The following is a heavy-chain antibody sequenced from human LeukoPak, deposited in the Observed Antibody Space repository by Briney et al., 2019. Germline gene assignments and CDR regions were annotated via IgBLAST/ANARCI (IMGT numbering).Heavy chain of an antibody. CDR2: ISAYNGNT. CDR1: GYTFTSYG. Sequence: GASVKVSCKASGYTFTSYGISWVRQAPGQGLEWMGWISAYNGNTNYAQKLQGRVTMTTDTSTSTAYMELRSLRSDDTAVYHCARDTSDIVLIVYVIKYYGMDVWGQGTTVTVSS. CDR3: ARDTSDIVLIVYVIKYYGMDV. V-gene: IGHV1-18*01. J-gene: IGHJ6*02. D-gene: IGHD2-8*01.